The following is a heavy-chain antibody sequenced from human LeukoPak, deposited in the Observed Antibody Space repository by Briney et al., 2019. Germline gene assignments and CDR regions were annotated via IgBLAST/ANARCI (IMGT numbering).Heavy chain of an antibody. CDR3: ARAYFEY. CDR2: IKQDGNEK. Sequence: GVSLRLSCVASGFTFSSFWMSWVRQAPGKGLEWVANIKQDGNEKYYVDSVKGRFTISRDNAKNSLYLQMNSLRAEDTAVYYCARAYFEYWGQGTLVTVSS. V-gene: IGHV3-7*01. J-gene: IGHJ4*02. CDR1: GFTFSSFW.